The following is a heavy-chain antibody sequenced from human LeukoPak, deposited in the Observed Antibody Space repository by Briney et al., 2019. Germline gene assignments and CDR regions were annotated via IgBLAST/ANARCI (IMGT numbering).Heavy chain of an antibody. D-gene: IGHD2-21*02. CDR1: GGSISSGGYY. J-gene: IGHJ6*02. CDR2: SYYRGST. Sequence: PSQTLSLTCTVSGGSISSGGYYWSWIRQHPGKGLEWIGYSYYRGSTYYNPSLKSRVTISVDTSKNQFSLKLSSVTAADTAVYYCARASDPYCGGDWATCYYGMDVWGQGTTVTVSS. CDR3: ARASDPYCGGDWATCYYGMDV. V-gene: IGHV4-31*03.